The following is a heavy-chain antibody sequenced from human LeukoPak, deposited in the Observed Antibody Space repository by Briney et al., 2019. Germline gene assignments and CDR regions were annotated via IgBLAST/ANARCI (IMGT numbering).Heavy chain of an antibody. CDR3: ARGQYYYDSSGYYLY. J-gene: IGHJ4*02. Sequence: SETLSLTCTVSSGSMSSYYWTWIRQPPGKGLEWIGYVYYSGSTNYNPSLKSRVTISVDTSKNQFSLKLSSATAADTAVYYCARGQYYYDSSGYYLYWGQGTLVTVSS. V-gene: IGHV4-59*01. CDR2: VYYSGST. D-gene: IGHD3-22*01. CDR1: SGSMSSYY.